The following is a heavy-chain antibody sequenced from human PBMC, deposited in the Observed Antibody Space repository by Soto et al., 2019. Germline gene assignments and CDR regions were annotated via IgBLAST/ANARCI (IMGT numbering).Heavy chain of an antibody. CDR1: GYTFTGYY. J-gene: IGHJ6*02. CDR2: INPNSGGT. Sequence: GASVKVSCKASGYTFTGYYMHWVRQAPGQGLEWMGWINPNSGGTNYAQKFQGWVTMTRDTSISTAYMELSRLRSDDTAVYYCARVGWPGSDIVATISPDYYYGMDVWGQGTTVTVSS. V-gene: IGHV1-2*04. D-gene: IGHD5-12*01. CDR3: ARVGWPGSDIVATISPDYYYGMDV.